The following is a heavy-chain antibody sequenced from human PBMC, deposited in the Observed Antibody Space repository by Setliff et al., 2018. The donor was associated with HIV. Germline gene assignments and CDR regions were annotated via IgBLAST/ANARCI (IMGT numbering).Heavy chain of an antibody. CDR1: GYTFSRYA. D-gene: IGHD6-13*01. CDR3: ARDLNSSPFDY. CDR2: INAGNGNT. J-gene: IGHJ4*02. V-gene: IGHV1-3*01. Sequence: ASVKVSCKASGYTFSRYAMHWVRQAPGQRLEWMGWINAGNGNTKYSQKFQGRVSIARDTSASTAYMELSRLRSDDTAVYYCARDLNSSPFDYWGQGTLVTVSS.